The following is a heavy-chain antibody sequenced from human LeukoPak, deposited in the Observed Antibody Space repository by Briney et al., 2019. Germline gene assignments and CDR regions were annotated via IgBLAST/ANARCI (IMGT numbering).Heavy chain of an antibody. CDR1: GYTFTGYY. J-gene: IGHJ4*02. CDR2: INPNSGGT. CDR3: ARDTSHYYDSSGYSGDY. Sequence: WASVTVSCTASGYTFTGYYMHWVRQAPGQGLEWMGWINPNSGGTNYAQKFQGRVTMTRDTSISTAYMELSRLRSDDPAVYYCARDTSHYYDSSGYSGDYWGQGTLVTVSS. V-gene: IGHV1-2*02. D-gene: IGHD3-22*01.